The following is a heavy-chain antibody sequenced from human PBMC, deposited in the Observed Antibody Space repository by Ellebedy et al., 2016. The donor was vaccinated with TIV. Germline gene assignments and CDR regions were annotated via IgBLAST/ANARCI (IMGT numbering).Heavy chain of an antibody. J-gene: IGHJ6*02. D-gene: IGHD2-15*01. Sequence: GESLKISCAASGLTFSSHAMSWVRQAPGKGLEWVSSISGSGGNTYYADSVKGRFTISRDNSKDTLYLQVNSLRAEDTAVYYCARDKEGSMDVWGQGTTVTVSS. CDR2: ISGSGGNT. CDR1: GLTFSSHA. V-gene: IGHV3-23*01. CDR3: ARDKEGSMDV.